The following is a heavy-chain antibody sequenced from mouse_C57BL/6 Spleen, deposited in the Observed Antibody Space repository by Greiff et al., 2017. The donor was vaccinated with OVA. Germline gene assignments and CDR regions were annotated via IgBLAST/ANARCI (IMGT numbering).Heavy chain of an antibody. CDR1: GFNIKDYY. J-gene: IGHJ4*01. D-gene: IGHD2-4*01. CDR2: IDPEDGDT. Sequence: VQLQQSGAELVRPGASVKLSCTASGFNIKDYYMHWVKQRPEQGLEWIGRIDPEDGDTEYAPKFQGKATMTADTSSNTAYLQLSSLTSEDTAVYYCTTRPTYYDYDDAMDYWGQGTSVTVSS. CDR3: TTRPTYYDYDDAMDY. V-gene: IGHV14-1*01.